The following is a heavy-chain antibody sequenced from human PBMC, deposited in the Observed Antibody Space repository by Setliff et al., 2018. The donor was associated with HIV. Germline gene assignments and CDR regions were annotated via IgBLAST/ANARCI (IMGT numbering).Heavy chain of an antibody. J-gene: IGHJ4*02. D-gene: IGHD5-18*01. CDR3: SNWNTTIDEDS. V-gene: IGHV4-34*01. CDR2: INHSGST. CDR1: GGSFSDYY. Sequence: SETLSLTCAVYGGSFSDYYWSWIRQPPGKGLEWIGEINHSGSTNYNPSLKSRVTISVDTSKNQFSLKLNSVTVADTAFYYCSNWNTTIDEDSWGQGTLVTVSS.